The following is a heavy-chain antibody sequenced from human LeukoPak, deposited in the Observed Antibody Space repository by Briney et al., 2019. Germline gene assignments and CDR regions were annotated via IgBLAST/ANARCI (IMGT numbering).Heavy chain of an antibody. CDR1: GGSINSYF. Sequence: PSETLSLTCTVSGGSINSYFWSWIRQPPGKGLEWIGYIYYSGSTNYNPSLKSRVAMSVETSKNQFSLKLSSVTAADTAVYYCARTTKNYSSSSYYFDYWGQGTLVTVSS. J-gene: IGHJ4*02. V-gene: IGHV4-59*01. CDR3: ARTTKNYSSSSYYFDY. D-gene: IGHD6-6*01. CDR2: IYYSGST.